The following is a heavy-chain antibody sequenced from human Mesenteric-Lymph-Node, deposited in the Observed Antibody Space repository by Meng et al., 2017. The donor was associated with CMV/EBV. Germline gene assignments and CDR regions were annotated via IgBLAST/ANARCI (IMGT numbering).Heavy chain of an antibody. CDR1: GGSCSGYY. CDR2: INHSGST. J-gene: IGHJ4*02. V-gene: IGHV4-34*01. CDR3: ARVGVGATFDY. Sequence: LTCAVYGGSCSGYYWSWIRQPPGKGLEWIGEINHSGSTNYNPSLKSRVTISVDTSKNQFSLKLSSVTAADTAVYYCARVGVGATFDYWGQGTLVTVSS. D-gene: IGHD1-26*01.